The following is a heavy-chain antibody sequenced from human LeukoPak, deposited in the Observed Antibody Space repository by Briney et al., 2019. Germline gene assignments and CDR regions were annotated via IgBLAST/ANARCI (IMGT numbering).Heavy chain of an antibody. CDR1: GGSFSAYY. CDR3: ARAVTYYYDNSGYVPYYFAH. V-gene: IGHV4-34*01. J-gene: IGHJ4*02. CDR2: INHSGST. Sequence: PSETLSLTCAVYGGSFSAYYWSWIRQSPGKGLEWIGEINHSGSTNYNPSLKSRVTISEDTSKNQFSLKLSSVTAADTAVYYCARAVTYYYDNSGYVPYYFAHWGQGTLVIVSS. D-gene: IGHD3-22*01.